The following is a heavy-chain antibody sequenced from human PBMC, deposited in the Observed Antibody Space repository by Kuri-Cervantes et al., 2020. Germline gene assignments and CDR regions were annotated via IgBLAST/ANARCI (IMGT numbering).Heavy chain of an antibody. Sequence: SETLSLTCTVSGGSISSYYWSWIRQPAGKGLEWIGRIYTSGSTNYNPSLKSRVTISVDTSKNQFSLKLSSVTAADTAVYYCARASSWYNYYYYGMDVWGQGTTVTVSS. CDR3: ARASSWYNYYYYGMDV. J-gene: IGHJ6*02. CDR1: GGSISSYY. D-gene: IGHD6-13*01. V-gene: IGHV4-4*07. CDR2: IYTSGST.